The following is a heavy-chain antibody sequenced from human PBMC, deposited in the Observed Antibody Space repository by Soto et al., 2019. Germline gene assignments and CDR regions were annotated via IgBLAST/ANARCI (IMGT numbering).Heavy chain of an antibody. Sequence: QVQLVQSGAEMKKPGASVKVSCKASGYIFTSCYIHWVRQAPGQGLEWMGMINPSGGSTSYAQKFQGRVSVTRDTSTSTVYMDLNSLRSEDTAVYYCARVRAIFGTVVSGFDYWGQGTLVSVSS. CDR1: GYIFTSCY. J-gene: IGHJ4*02. CDR2: INPSGGST. V-gene: IGHV1-46*01. D-gene: IGHD3-3*01. CDR3: ARVRAIFGTVVSGFDY.